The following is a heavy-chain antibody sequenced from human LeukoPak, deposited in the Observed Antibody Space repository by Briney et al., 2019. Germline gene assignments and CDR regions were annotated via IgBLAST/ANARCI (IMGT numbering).Heavy chain of an antibody. CDR1: GGSISSGDYY. CDR2: IYYSGST. CDR3: AREVDSIAAAV. D-gene: IGHD6-13*01. J-gene: IGHJ4*02. V-gene: IGHV4-30-4*08. Sequence: SETLSLTCTVSGGSISSGDYYWSWIRQPPGKGLEWIGYIYYSGSTYYNPSLKSRVTISVDTSKNQFSLKLSSVTAADTAVYYCAREVDSIAAAVWGQGTLVTVSS.